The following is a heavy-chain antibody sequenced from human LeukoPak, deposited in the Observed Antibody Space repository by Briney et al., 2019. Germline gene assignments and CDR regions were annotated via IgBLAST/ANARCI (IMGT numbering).Heavy chain of an antibody. Sequence: PGASVKVSCKASGYTFTAYYMYLVRQAPGQGLEWVVWIYPNSGATNSAQKFQGRVTMTRDTSISTVYMELSRLRSDDTAVYYCARDGPEQKVDLDYWGQGTLVTVSS. CDR3: ARDGPEQKVDLDY. J-gene: IGHJ4*02. CDR2: IYPNSGAT. D-gene: IGHD1/OR15-1a*01. CDR1: GYTFTAYY. V-gene: IGHV1-2*02.